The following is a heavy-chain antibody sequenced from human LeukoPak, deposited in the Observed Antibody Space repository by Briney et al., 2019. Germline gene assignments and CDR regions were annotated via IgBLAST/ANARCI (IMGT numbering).Heavy chain of an antibody. D-gene: IGHD5-12*01. J-gene: IGHJ6*03. V-gene: IGHV1-69*05. CDR3: ARGGYGGYPRNYYYYYMDV. CDR1: GYGFTSFG. Sequence: SVKVSCMASGYGFTSFGISWVRQAPGQGLEWMGGIIPIFGTANYAQKFQGRVTITTDESTSTAYMELSSLRSEDTAVYYCARGGYGGYPRNYYYYYMDVWGKGTTVTVSS. CDR2: IIPIFGTA.